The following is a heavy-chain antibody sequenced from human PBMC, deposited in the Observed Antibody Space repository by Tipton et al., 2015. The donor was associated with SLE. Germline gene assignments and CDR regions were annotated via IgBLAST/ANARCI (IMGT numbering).Heavy chain of an antibody. V-gene: IGHV3-48*03. J-gene: IGHJ5*02. Sequence: SLRLSCAASGFSFATYDMNWVRQAPGKGLEWVSYIGSGGSTTYYADSVKGRFTISRDNSKNTLYLQMNSLRAEDTAVYYCAKDPADSSGWLDWFDPWGQGTLVTVSS. CDR3: AKDPADSSGWLDWFDP. D-gene: IGHD6-19*01. CDR2: IGSGGSTT. CDR1: GFSFATYD.